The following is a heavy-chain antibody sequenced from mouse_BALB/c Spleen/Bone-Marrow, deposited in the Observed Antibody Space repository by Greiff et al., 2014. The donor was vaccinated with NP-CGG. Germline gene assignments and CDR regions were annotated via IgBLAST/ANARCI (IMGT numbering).Heavy chain of an antibody. V-gene: IGHV2-9*02. CDR2: IWADGST. D-gene: IGHD1-2*01. Sequence: VKLVESXPGLVAPSQSLSITCTASGFSLTSYGVHWVRQPPGKGLEWLGVIWADGSTNYNSALMSRLSIRKDNSKSQVFLKMNSLQTDDTAMYYCARITTATWAMDYWVQGTSVTVSS. CDR3: ARITTATWAMDY. J-gene: IGHJ4*01. CDR1: GFSLTSYG.